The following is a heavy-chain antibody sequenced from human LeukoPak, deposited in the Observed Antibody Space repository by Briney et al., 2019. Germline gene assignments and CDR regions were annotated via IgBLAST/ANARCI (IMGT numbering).Heavy chain of an antibody. CDR2: IVVGSGNT. CDR3: AADLYCSGGSCYRFDP. CDR1: GFTFTSSA. V-gene: IGHV1-58*01. D-gene: IGHD2-15*01. Sequence: SVTVSCKASGFTFTSSAVQWVRQARGQRLEWIGWIVVGSGNTNYAQKFQERVTITRDMSTSTAYMELSSLRSEDTAVYYCAADLYCSGGSCYRFDPWGQGTLVTVSS. J-gene: IGHJ5*02.